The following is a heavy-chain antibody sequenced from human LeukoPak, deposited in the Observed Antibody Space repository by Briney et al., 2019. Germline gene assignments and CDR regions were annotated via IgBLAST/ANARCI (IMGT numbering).Heavy chain of an antibody. Sequence: PGGSLRLSCAASGFTFSSYSMDWVRQAPGKGLEWVSSITSSRTYIYYADSVKGRFTVSRDNAKNSLYLQMNSLRAEDTALYYCTRTYGSGSYSPYWGQGTLVTVSS. CDR2: ITSSRTYI. D-gene: IGHD3-10*01. CDR1: GFTFSSYS. J-gene: IGHJ4*02. V-gene: IGHV3-21*01. CDR3: TRTYGSGSYSPY.